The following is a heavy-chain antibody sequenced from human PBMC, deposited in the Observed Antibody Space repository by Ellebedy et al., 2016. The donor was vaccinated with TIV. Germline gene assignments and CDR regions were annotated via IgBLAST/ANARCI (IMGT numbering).Heavy chain of an antibody. J-gene: IGHJ6*02. V-gene: IGHV6-1*01. CDR3: ARTGDFDRYYYYGMDV. Sequence: SETLSLTCAISGDSVSSDSAAWNWIRQSPSRGLEWLGRTYYRSRWFYDYAESVKSRISIKPDTSKRQVSLQLNSVTPEDTAVYYCARTGDFDRYYYYGMDVWGQGTTVIVSS. CDR1: GDSVSSDSAA. D-gene: IGHD7-27*01. CDR2: TYYRSRWFY.